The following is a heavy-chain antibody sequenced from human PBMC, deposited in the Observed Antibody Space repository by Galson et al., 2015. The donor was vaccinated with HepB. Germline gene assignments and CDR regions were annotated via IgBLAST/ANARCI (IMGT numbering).Heavy chain of an antibody. Sequence: QVQLQESGPGLVKPSETLSLTCTVSGGSISSSSYYWGWIRQPPGKGLEWIGSIYYSGSTYYNPSLKSRVTISVDTSKNQFSLKLSSVTAADTAVYYCARRITRGAFDIWGQGTMVTVSS. V-gene: IGHV4-39*01. CDR2: IYYSGST. CDR1: GGSISSSSYY. J-gene: IGHJ3*02. D-gene: IGHD2-2*01. CDR3: ARRITRGAFDI.